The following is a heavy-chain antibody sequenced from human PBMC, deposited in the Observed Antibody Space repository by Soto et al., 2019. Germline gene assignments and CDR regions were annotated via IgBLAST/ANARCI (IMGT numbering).Heavy chain of an antibody. CDR3: ASDYGDYGGGDAFDI. V-gene: IGHV4-59*08. D-gene: IGHD4-17*01. CDR1: GGSISSYY. J-gene: IGHJ3*02. CDR2: IYYSGST. Sequence: SETLSLTCTVSGGSISSYYWSWIRQPPGKGPEWIGYIYYSGSTNYNPSLKSRVTISVDTSKNQFSLKLSSVTAADTAVYYCASDYGDYGGGDAFDIWGQGTMVTVAS.